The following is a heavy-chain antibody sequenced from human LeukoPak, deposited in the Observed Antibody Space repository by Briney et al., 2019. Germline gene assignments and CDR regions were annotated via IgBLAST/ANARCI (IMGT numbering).Heavy chain of an antibody. J-gene: IGHJ4*02. CDR2: IKQDGSEK. CDR3: ARDLPTFYYDF. D-gene: IGHD3-16*01. V-gene: IGHV3-7*01. Sequence: TGGSLRPSCAASGFTFSSYWMSWVRQAPGKGLEWVANIKQDGSEKYYVDSVKGRFTISRDNAKNSLYLQMNSLRAEDTAVYYCARDLPTFYYDFWGQGTLVTVSS. CDR1: GFTFSSYW.